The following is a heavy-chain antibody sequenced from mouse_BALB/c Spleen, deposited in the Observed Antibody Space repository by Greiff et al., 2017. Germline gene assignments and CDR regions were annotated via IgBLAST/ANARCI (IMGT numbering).Heavy chain of an antibody. V-gene: IGHV5-9-4*01. CDR3: ARENYRYDGYAMDY. D-gene: IGHD2-14*01. CDR2: ISSGGSYT. CDR1: GFTFSSYA. J-gene: IGHJ4*01. Sequence: EVKVVESGGGLVKPGGSLKLSCAASGFTFSSYAMSWVRQSPEKRLEWVAEISSGGSYTYYPDTVTGRFTISRDNAKNTLYLEMSSLRSEDTAMYYCARENYRYDGYAMDYWGQGTSVTVSS.